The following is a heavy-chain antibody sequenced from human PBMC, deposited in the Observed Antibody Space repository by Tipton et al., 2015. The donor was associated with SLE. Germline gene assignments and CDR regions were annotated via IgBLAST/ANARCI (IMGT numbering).Heavy chain of an antibody. J-gene: IGHJ2*01. CDR1: GGSFSGYF. CDR2: INHSGST. D-gene: IGHD4-17*01. CDR3: ARSPGAHGDAVWYFDL. Sequence: LRLSCAVYGGSFSGYFWTWIRQPPGKGLEWIGEINHSGSTNYNPSLKRRVTVSVDPSKNQFSLRLSSVTAADTAAYYCARSPGAHGDAVWYFDLWGRGTLVTVSS. V-gene: IGHV4-34*01.